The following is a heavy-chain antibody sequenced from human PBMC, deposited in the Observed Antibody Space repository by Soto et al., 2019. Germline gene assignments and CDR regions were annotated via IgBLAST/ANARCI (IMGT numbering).Heavy chain of an antibody. CDR2: IYYSGST. CDR3: ARTTYYDFWSGYLSHPLYYFDY. J-gene: IGHJ4*02. V-gene: IGHV4-59*01. CDR1: GGSISSYY. Sequence: SETLSLTCTVSGGSISSYYWSWIRQPPGKGLEWIGYIYYSGSTNYNPSLKSRVTISVDTSKNQFSLKLSSVTAADTAVYYCARTTYYDFWSGYLSHPLYYFDYWGQGTLVTVSS. D-gene: IGHD3-3*01.